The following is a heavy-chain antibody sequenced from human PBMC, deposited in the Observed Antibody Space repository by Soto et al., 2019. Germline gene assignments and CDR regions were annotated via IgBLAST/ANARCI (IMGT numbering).Heavy chain of an antibody. D-gene: IGHD2-2*01. V-gene: IGHV4-59*01. CDR3: ARVPDY. CDR1: GVSMTSYY. J-gene: IGHJ4*02. CDR2: IYYSGNT. Sequence: SETLSLTCTVSGVSMTSYYWSWIRQPPGKGLEWIGYIYYSGNTNYDSSLKSRVTISVDTSKNQFSLKLNSVTAADMAIYYCARVPDYWGQGILVTVSS.